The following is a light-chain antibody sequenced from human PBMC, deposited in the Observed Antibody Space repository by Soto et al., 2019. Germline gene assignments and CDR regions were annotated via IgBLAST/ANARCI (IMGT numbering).Light chain of an antibody. J-gene: IGKJ5*01. CDR3: QQANSFLGIT. V-gene: IGKV1-12*01. CDR1: QDINNW. Sequence: DIQMTQSPSSVSASVGDRVSFTCRASQDINNWLAWYQQKPGKAPKLLIYAAPSLQSGVPSRFSGSGSGTDFTLTISRLQPEDFATYYCQQANSFLGITFGQGTRLEIK. CDR2: AAP.